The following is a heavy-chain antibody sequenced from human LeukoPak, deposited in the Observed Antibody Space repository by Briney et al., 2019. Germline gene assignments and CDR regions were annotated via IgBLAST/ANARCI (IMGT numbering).Heavy chain of an antibody. CDR2: ISISSSYI. CDR3: ARHGGYCSGGGCYGDAFNI. CDR1: GFIFSGYT. V-gene: IGHV3-21*01. J-gene: IGHJ3*02. D-gene: IGHD2-15*01. Sequence: GGSLRLSCAASGFIFSGYTMNWVRQAPGKGLEWVPSISISSSYIYYADSVKGRFTISRDNAKKSLYLQMNSLRAEDTAVYYCARHGGYCSGGGCYGDAFNIWGQGTMVTVSS.